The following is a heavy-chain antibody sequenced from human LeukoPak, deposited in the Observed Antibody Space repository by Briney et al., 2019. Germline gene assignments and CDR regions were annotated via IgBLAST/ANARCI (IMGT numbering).Heavy chain of an antibody. J-gene: IGHJ3*01. V-gene: IGHV4-59*08. CDR3: ARHRQYDADVFDL. CDR2: MFYSGST. Sequence: PSETLSLTCTVSTDSFSSSYWSWIWQPPGKRLEWIGYMFYSGSTKYNPSLKSRVTISVDTSKNQFSLRLTSVTAADTAVYYCARHRQYDADVFDLWGQGTMVIVSS. CDR1: TDSFSSSY. D-gene: IGHD2/OR15-2a*01.